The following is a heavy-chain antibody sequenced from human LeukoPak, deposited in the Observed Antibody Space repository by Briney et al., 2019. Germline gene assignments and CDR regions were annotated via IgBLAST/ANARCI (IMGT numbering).Heavy chain of an antibody. CDR1: GFTFSSND. CDR2: INHSGST. V-gene: IGHV4-34*01. CDR3: ARTATGYLDAFDI. D-gene: IGHD1-1*01. J-gene: IGHJ3*02. Sequence: GSLRLSCAASGFTFSSNDMSWIRQPPGKGLEWIGEINHSGSTNYNPSLKSRVTISVDKSKNQFSLKLSSVTAADTAVYYCARTATGYLDAFDIWGQGTMVTVSS.